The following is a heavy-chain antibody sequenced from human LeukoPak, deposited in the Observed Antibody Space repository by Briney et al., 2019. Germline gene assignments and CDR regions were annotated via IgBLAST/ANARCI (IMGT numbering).Heavy chain of an antibody. CDR1: GGSISSYY. J-gene: IGHJ6*03. CDR3: ARGVAGTRYYYYYMDV. Sequence: PSETLSPTCTVSGGSISSYYWSWIRQPPGKGLEWIGYIYYSGSTNYNPSLKSRVTISVDTSKNQFSLKLSSVTAADTAVYYCARGVAGTRYYYYYMDVWGKGTTVTISS. CDR2: IYYSGST. D-gene: IGHD6-19*01. V-gene: IGHV4-59*08.